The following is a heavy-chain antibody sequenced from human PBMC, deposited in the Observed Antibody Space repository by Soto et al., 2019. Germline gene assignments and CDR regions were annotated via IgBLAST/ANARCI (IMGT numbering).Heavy chain of an antibody. CDR1: GGSFGGYY. D-gene: IGHD6-13*01. V-gene: IGHV4-34*01. CDR3: TSPFGRSSSWRQSFDY. CDR2: INHSGST. J-gene: IGHJ4*02. Sequence: PSDTLSLTCAVYGGSFGGYYWSWIRQPPGKGLEWIGEINHSGSTNYNPSLKSRVTISVDTSKNQFSLKLSSVTAADTAVYYCTSPFGRSSSWRQSFDYWGKGTLGTVSS.